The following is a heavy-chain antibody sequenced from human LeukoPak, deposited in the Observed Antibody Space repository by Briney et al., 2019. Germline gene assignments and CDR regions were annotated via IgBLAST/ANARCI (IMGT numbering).Heavy chain of an antibody. D-gene: IGHD3-22*01. CDR3: ATETYYYDSSGYLI. Sequence: ASVKVSCKASGYTFTSYGISWVRQAPGQGLEWIGWIVVGSGNTNYAQKFQERVTITRDMSTSTAYMELSSLRSEDTAVYYCATETYYYDSSGYLIWGQGTMVTVSS. CDR1: GYTFTSYG. J-gene: IGHJ3*02. V-gene: IGHV1-58*02. CDR2: IVVGSGNT.